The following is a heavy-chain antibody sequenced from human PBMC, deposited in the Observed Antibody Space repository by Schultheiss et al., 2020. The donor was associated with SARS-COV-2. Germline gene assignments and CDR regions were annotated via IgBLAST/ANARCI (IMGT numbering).Heavy chain of an antibody. V-gene: IGHV4-59*04. CDR1: GGSISSYY. J-gene: IGHJ4*02. D-gene: IGHD3-22*01. CDR2: IYYSGST. Sequence: SETLSLTCTVSGGSISSYYWSWIRQPAGKGLEWIGYIYYSGSTYYNPSLKSRVTISVDTSKNQFSLKLSSVTAADTAVYYCARLYGSSIGGYYDSSGYYSVDYWGQGTLVTVSS. CDR3: ARLYGSSIGGYYDSSGYYSVDY.